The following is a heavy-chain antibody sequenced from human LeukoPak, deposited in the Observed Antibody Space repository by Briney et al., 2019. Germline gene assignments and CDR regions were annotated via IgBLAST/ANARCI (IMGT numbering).Heavy chain of an antibody. D-gene: IGHD1-26*01. J-gene: IGHJ6*02. CDR1: GFTFSSYW. CDR3: AKLVGANYYYYYAMDV. CDR2: INTDGSST. V-gene: IGHV3-74*01. Sequence: GGSLRLSCAASGFTFSSYWMHWVRQAPGKGLVWVSRINTDGSSTSYADSVKGRFTISRDNSKNTLYLQMYSLGAEDTAVYYSAKLVGANYYYYYAMDVWGQGTTVTVSS.